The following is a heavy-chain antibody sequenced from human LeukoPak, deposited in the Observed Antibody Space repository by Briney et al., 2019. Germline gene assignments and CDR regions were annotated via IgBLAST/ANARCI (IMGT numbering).Heavy chain of an antibody. CDR3: AREWDLPGAYYMDV. V-gene: IGHV3-74*01. D-gene: IGHD1-26*01. CDR1: EFTFSTYW. CDR2: ISRDGSNT. Sequence: GGSLRLSCAASEFTFSTYWMHWVRQAPGKGLVWVSRISRDGSNTFYANSVKGRFTISRDNAKNTLYLQMNSLRGDDTAVYYCAREWDLPGAYYMDVWGKGTTVTVSS. J-gene: IGHJ6*03.